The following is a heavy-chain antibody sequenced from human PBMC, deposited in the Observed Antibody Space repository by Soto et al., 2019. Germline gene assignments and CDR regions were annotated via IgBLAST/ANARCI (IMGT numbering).Heavy chain of an antibody. J-gene: IGHJ4*02. CDR2: IYYSGST. D-gene: IGHD3-10*01. Sequence: QVQLQESGPGLVKPSETLSLTCTVSGGSISSYYWSWIRQPPGKGLEWIGYIYYSGSTNYNPSLKSRVTISVDTSKNQFSLKLSSVTAADTAVYYCASEVRGSGSIDYWGQGTLVTVSS. V-gene: IGHV4-59*01. CDR3: ASEVRGSGSIDY. CDR1: GGSISSYY.